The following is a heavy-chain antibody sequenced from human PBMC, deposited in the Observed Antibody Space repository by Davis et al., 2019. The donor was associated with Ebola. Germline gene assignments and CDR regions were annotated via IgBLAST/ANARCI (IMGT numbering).Heavy chain of an antibody. Sequence: ASVKVSCKASGDTFIGYYMHWVRQAPGQGLEWMGWIKLNSGGTNYAQRFQDRVTMTRDTSISTAYMELSSLTSDDTAVYYCARDLSGDNILCPDYWGQGTLVTVSS. J-gene: IGHJ4*02. CDR2: IKLNSGGT. CDR1: GDTFIGYY. CDR3: ARDLSGDNILCPDY. V-gene: IGHV1-2*02. D-gene: IGHD1-26*01.